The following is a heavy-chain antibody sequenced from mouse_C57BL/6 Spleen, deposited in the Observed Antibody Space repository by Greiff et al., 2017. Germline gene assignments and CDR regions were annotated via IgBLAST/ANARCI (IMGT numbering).Heavy chain of an antibody. D-gene: IGHD1-1*01. CDR3: ARGDYYGQAWFAY. V-gene: IGHV5-17*01. J-gene: IGHJ3*01. CDR2: ISSGSSTI. Sequence: EVKLMESGGGLVKPGGSLKLSCAASGFTFSDYGMHWVRQAPEKGLEWVAYISSGSSTIYYADTVKGRFTISRDNAKNTLFLQMTSLRSEDTAMYYCARGDYYGQAWFAYWGQGTLVTVSA. CDR1: GFTFSDYG.